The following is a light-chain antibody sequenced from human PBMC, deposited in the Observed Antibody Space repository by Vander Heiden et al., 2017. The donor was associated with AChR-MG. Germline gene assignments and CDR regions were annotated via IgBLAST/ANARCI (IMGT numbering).Light chain of an antibody. CDR2: TNN. V-gene: IGLV1-44*01. Sequence: QSVLTQTPSASGTPGQRVTISCSGSSSNIGSNAVSWYQQLPGTAPKVLIYTNNQRPSGVPDRFSGSKSGTSASLAISGLQSDDEADYYCAAWDDSLTGRVFGGGTKLTVL. J-gene: IGLJ3*02. CDR3: AAWDDSLTGRV. CDR1: SSNIGSNA.